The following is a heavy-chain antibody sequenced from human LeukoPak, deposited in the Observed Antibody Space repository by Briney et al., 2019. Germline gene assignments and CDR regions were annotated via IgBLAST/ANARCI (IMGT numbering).Heavy chain of an antibody. CDR2: INHSGST. J-gene: IGHJ3*02. CDR3: ASYYDSSGYYLDAFDI. D-gene: IGHD3-22*01. Sequence: PSETLSLTCAVYGGSFSGYYWSWIRQPPGKGLEWIGEINHSGSTNYNPSLKSRVTISVDTSKNQFSLKLSSVTAADTAVYYCASYYDSSGYYLDAFDIWGQGTMVTVSS. V-gene: IGHV4-34*01. CDR1: GGSFSGYY.